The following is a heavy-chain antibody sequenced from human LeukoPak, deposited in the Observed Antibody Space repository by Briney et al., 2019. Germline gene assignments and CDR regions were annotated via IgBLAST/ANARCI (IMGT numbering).Heavy chain of an antibody. CDR1: GFTFSSYA. J-gene: IGHJ4*02. Sequence: PGESLRLSCAASGFTFSSYAMSWVRQAPGKGLEWIGFIRSSIYGGTPKAAASVKGRFIFSRDDSKGVAYLRMNSLKTDDTAVYYCSREWGNGNDLRPDSWGQGTLVTVSS. V-gene: IGHV3-49*04. CDR2: IRSSIYGGTP. D-gene: IGHD1-1*01. CDR3: SREWGNGNDLRPDS.